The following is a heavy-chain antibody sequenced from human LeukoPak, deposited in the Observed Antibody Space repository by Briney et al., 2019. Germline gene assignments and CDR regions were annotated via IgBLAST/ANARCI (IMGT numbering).Heavy chain of an antibody. CDR3: ARSYFYGPGYYYYYMDV. V-gene: IGHV1-8*01. J-gene: IGHJ6*03. D-gene: IGHD4-17*01. CDR2: MNPNSGNT. CDR1: GYTFTSYD. Sequence: ASVKVSCKASGYTFTSYDINWVRQATGQGLEWMGWMNPNSGNTGYAQKLQGRVTMTRNTSISTAYMELSSLRSEDTAVYYCARSYFYGPGYYYYYMDVWGKGTTVTVSS.